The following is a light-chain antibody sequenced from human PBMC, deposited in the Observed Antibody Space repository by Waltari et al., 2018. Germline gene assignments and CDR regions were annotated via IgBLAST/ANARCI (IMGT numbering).Light chain of an antibody. Sequence: DIVLTQSPAPLPLSPGDRAPPPCRASQSVCSYLAWYQQKPGQSPGLLIFDASNRATGIPARFSGSGSGTDFTLTISSLEPEDFAVYYCQHRSSWPTLTFGGGTKVEIK. V-gene: IGKV3-11*01. CDR3: QHRSSWPTLT. CDR1: QSVCSY. CDR2: DAS. J-gene: IGKJ4*01.